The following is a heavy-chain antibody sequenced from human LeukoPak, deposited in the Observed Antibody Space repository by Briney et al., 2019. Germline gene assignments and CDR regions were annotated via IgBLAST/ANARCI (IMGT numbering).Heavy chain of an antibody. D-gene: IGHD4-11*01. CDR2: ISYDGSNK. J-gene: IGHJ5*02. CDR3: ARAKVVNYYWFDP. V-gene: IGHV3-30-3*01. Sequence: GGSLRLSCAASGFTFSSYAMHWVRQAPGKGLEWVAVISYDGSNKYCADSVKGRFTISRDNSKNTLYLQMNSLRAEDTAVYYCARAKVVNYYWFDPWGQGTLVTVSS. CDR1: GFTFSSYA.